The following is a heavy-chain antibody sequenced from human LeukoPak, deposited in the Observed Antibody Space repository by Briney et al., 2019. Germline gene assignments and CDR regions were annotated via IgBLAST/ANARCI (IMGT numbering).Heavy chain of an antibody. Sequence: GATVKISCKASGYTFTDYYMHWVQQAPGKGHEWMERVDPEDGETIYAEKFQGRVTITADTSTDTAYMELSSLRSEDTAVYYCATFVLRGGDYWGQGTLVTVSS. CDR3: ATFVLRGGDY. CDR2: VDPEDGET. CDR1: GYTFTDYY. V-gene: IGHV1-69-2*01. J-gene: IGHJ4*02. D-gene: IGHD3-16*01.